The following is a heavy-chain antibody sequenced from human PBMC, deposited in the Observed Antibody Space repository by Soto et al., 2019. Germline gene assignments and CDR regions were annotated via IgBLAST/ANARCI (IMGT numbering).Heavy chain of an antibody. CDR2: INHSGST. V-gene: IGHV4-34*01. CDR3: AREGDVDTAMVIDY. D-gene: IGHD5-18*01. Sequence: SETLSLTCAVYGGSFSGYYWSWIRQPPGKGLEWIGEINHSGSTNYNPSLKSRVTISVDTSKNQFSLKLSSVTAADTAVYYCAREGDVDTAMVIDYWGQGTLVTVSS. CDR1: GGSFSGYY. J-gene: IGHJ4*02.